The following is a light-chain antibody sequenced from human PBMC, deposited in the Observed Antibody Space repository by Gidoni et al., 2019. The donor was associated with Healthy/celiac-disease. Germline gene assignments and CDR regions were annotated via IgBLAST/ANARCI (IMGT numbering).Light chain of an antibody. V-gene: IGKV3-11*01. CDR2: AES. CDR1: QRVSSY. J-gene: IGKJ4*01. CDR3: QQRSNWFT. Sequence: EIVLTQSPAPLSLSPGERATLSCRASQRVSSYLAWYQQKPGQAPRLLIYAESNSATGIPARFSGSGSGTDFTLTISSLEPEDFAVYYCQQRSNWFTFGGGTKVEIK.